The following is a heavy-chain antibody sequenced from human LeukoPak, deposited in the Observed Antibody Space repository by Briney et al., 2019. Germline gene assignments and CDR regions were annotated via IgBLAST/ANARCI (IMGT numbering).Heavy chain of an antibody. CDR1: GDSISSGDYY. J-gene: IGHJ4*02. CDR3: ARDRVPHYFDY. Sequence: PSQTLSLTCTVSGDSISSGDYYWSWIRQPAGKGLEWIGRISSSGSTNYNPSLKSRVTISVDTSKNQFSLKLSSVTAADTAVYYCARDRVPHYFDYWGQGTLVTVSS. D-gene: IGHD2-2*01. CDR2: ISSSGST. V-gene: IGHV4-61*02.